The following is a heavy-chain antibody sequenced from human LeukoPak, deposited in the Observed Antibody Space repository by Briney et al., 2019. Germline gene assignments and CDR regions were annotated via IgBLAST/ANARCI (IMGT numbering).Heavy chain of an antibody. D-gene: IGHD1-26*01. CDR3: ARAGYSGSLRGAFDI. CDR2: IYHSGST. V-gene: IGHV4-38-2*02. Sequence: SETLSLTCTVSGYSISSGYYWGWIRQPPGKGLEWTGSIYHSGSTYYNPSLKSRVTISVDTSKNQFSLKLTSVTAADTAVYYCARAGYSGSLRGAFDIWGQGTMVTVSS. CDR1: GYSISSGYY. J-gene: IGHJ3*02.